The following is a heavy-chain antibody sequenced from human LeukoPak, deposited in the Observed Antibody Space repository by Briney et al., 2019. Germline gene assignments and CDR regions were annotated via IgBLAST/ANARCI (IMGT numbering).Heavy chain of an antibody. CDR3: ARDGTHVGYYDGEAFDI. V-gene: IGHV1-69*01. CDR2: IIPIFGTA. J-gene: IGHJ3*02. D-gene: IGHD3-22*01. CDR1: GGTFSSYA. Sequence: SVTVSCTASGGTFSSYAISWVRQAPGQGLEWMGGIIPIFGTANYAQKFQGRVTITADESTSTAYMELSSLRSEDTAVYYCARDGTHVGYYDGEAFDIWGQGTMVTVSS.